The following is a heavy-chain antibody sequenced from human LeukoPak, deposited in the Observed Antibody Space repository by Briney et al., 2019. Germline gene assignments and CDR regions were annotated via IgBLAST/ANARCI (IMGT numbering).Heavy chain of an antibody. V-gene: IGHV3-23*01. CDR1: GFTFSSYA. CDR3: AKDRIAVAAHNWFDP. CDR2: ISGSGGST. J-gene: IGHJ5*02. D-gene: IGHD6-19*01. Sequence: PGGSLRLSCAASGFTFSSYAMSWVRQAPGKGLEWVSAISGSGGSTYYADSVKGRFNISRDNSKNTLYLQMNSLRAEDTAVYYCAKDRIAVAAHNWFDPWGQGTLVTVSS.